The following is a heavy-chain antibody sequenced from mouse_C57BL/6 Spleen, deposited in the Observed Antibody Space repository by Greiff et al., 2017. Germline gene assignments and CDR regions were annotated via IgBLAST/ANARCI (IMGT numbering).Heavy chain of an antibody. CDR3: AREGYYDYVSFAY. V-gene: IGHV1-55*01. J-gene: IGHJ3*01. Sequence: QVQLQQPGAELVKPGASVTMSCKASGYTFTSYWITWVKQRPGQGLEWIGDIYPGSGSTNYNEKFKSKATLTVDTSSSTAYMQISSLTSEDSAGDYCAREGYYDYVSFAYWGQGTLVTVSA. CDR1: GYTFTSYW. CDR2: IYPGSGST. D-gene: IGHD2-4*01.